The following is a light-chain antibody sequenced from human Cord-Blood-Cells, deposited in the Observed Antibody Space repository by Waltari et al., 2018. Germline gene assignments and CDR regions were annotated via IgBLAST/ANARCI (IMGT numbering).Light chain of an antibody. CDR2: EVS. CDR1: SSDVGGYKY. V-gene: IGLV2-8*01. CDR3: SSYAGSNNVV. J-gene: IGLJ2*01. Sequence: QSALTQPPSASGSPGQSVTIPCPGTSSDVGGYKYVSWYQQHPGKAPKLMIYEVSKRPSGVPDRFSGSKSGNTASLTVSGLQAEDEADYYCSSYAGSNNVVFGGGTKLTVL.